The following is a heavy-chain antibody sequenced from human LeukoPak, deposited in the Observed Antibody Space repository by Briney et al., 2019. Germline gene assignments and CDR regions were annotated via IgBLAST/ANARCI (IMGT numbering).Heavy chain of an antibody. V-gene: IGHV4-59*01. J-gene: IGHJ5*02. CDR3: ARMRSGPYYDFWSGYPNWFDP. CDR1: GGSISSYY. D-gene: IGHD3-3*01. Sequence: SETLSLTCTVSGGSISSYYWSWIRQPPGKGLEWIGYIYYSGSTNYNPPLKSRVTISVDTSKNQFSLKLSSVTAADTAVYYCARMRSGPYYDFWSGYPNWFDPWGQGTLVTVSS. CDR2: IYYSGST.